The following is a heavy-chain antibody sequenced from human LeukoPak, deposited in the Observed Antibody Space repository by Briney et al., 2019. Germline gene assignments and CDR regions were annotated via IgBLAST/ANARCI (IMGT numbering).Heavy chain of an antibody. CDR1: GDSISYSSYY. Sequence: PSETLSLTCSVSGDSISYSSYYWGWIRQSPGKGLEWIGTMYNSGATYRNPSLNSRVTMSVDTSKNQFSLKLSSVTAADTAVYYCARQSIVAYYYMDVWGKGTTVTVSS. D-gene: IGHD1-26*01. CDR2: MYNSGAT. V-gene: IGHV4-39*01. CDR3: ARQSIVAYYYMDV. J-gene: IGHJ6*03.